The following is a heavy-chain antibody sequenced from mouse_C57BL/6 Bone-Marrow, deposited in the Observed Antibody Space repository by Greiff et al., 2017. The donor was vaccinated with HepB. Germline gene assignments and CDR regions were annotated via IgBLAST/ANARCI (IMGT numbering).Heavy chain of an antibody. CDR3: ARGRQLRRCFDD. D-gene: IGHD3-2*02. CDR2: ISDGGSYT. V-gene: IGHV5-4*01. J-gene: IGHJ2*01. Sequence: EVQRVESGGGLVKPGGSLKLSCAASGFTFSSYAMSWVRQTPEKRLEWVATISDGGSYTYYPDNVKGRFTIYRDNAKKNLYLQMSHLKSEDTAMDYWARGRQLRRCFDDWGKGTTLTVAS. CDR1: GFTFSSYA.